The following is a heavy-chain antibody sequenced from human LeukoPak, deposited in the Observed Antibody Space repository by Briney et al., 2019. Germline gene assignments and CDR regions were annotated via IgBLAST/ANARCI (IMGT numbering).Heavy chain of an antibody. J-gene: IGHJ4*02. Sequence: PAGAPRPSSAAPGFTFRSYSINWVRPAPGKGLEGVSYISSSTSTTYYADSVKGRFTISRDNAKNSLYLQMNSLRAEDTAVYYCARARAGTYYPYYFDYWGQGTLVTVSS. D-gene: IGHD1-26*01. CDR1: GFTFRSYS. V-gene: IGHV3-48*01. CDR2: ISSSTSTT. CDR3: ARARAGTYYPYYFDY.